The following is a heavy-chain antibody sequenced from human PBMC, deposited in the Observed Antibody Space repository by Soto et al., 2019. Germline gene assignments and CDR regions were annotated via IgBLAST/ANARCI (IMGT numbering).Heavy chain of an antibody. CDR3: ARLPGVVSAPFDS. CDR2: CYYSGTT. J-gene: IGHJ4*02. D-gene: IGHD2-15*01. V-gene: IGHV4-31*03. CDR1: GGSISSSGYG. Sequence: SETLSLTCSVSGGSISSSGYGWSWIRQHPGYGLEWLWHCYYSGTTHYNPSLKSRLTISTETSNTLFSLKLRSVTAPDTALYFCARLPGVVSAPFDSWGQVALVTVSS.